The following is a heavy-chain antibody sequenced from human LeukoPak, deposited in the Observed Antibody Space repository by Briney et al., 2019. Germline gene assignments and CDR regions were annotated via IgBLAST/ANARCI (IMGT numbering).Heavy chain of an antibody. D-gene: IGHD2-2*02. CDR2: IYYSGST. CDR1: GGSISSYY. J-gene: IGHJ6*02. V-gene: IGHV4-59*01. Sequence: RPSETLSLTCTVSGGSISSYYWSWIRQPPGKGLEWIGYIYYSGSTNYNPCLKSRVTISVDTSKNQFSLKLSSVTAADTAVYYCARGPYCSSTSCYIGNYYYGMDVWGQGTTVTVSS. CDR3: ARGPYCSSTSCYIGNYYYGMDV.